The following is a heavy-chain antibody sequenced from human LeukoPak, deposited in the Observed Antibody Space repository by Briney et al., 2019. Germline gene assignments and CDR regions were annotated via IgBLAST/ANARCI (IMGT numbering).Heavy chain of an antibody. D-gene: IGHD4-11*01. V-gene: IGHV3-23*01. Sequence: GGSLRLSCAASGFTFSTYAVSWVRQAPGRGLEWGSGVSGSCDKTYYADSGKGRFTISRDSSRSTVYLQMNSLRAEDTAVYYCARGRLPKYYFDSWGQGTLVTVSS. CDR1: GFTFSTYA. CDR3: ARGRLPKYYFDS. J-gene: IGHJ4*02. CDR2: VSGSCDKT.